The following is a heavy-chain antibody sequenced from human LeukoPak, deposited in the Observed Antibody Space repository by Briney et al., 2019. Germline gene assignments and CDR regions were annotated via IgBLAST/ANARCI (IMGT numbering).Heavy chain of an antibody. CDR3: AREKVPENNYYYGMDV. CDR1: GVSISSGDYH. V-gene: IGHV4-30-4*01. CDR2: ISYSGNT. J-gene: IGHJ6*02. Sequence: SETLSLTCTVSGVSISSGDYHWNWIRQPPGRGLEWIEYISYSGNTYYNPSLKSRLTISLDTSRSQISLRLSSVTAADTAVYYCAREKVPENNYYYGMDVWGQGTTVTVSS. D-gene: IGHD2-2*01.